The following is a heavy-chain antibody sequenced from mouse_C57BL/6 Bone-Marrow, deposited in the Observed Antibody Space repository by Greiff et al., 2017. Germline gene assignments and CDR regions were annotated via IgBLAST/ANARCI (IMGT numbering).Heavy chain of an antibody. V-gene: IGHV7-3*01. D-gene: IGHD2-1*01. J-gene: IGHJ1*03. Sequence: EVQLVESGGGLVQPGGSLSLSCAASGFTFTDYYMSWVRQPPGKALEWLGFIRNKANGYTTEYSASVKGRFTISRDNSQSILYLQMNALRAEDRDTYDCASLIYYGNHGVFDVWGTGTTVTVSS. CDR3: ASLIYYGNHGVFDV. CDR2: IRNKANGYTT. CDR1: GFTFTDYY.